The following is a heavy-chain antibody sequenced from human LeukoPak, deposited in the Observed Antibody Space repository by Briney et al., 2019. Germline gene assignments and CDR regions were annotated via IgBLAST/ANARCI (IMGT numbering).Heavy chain of an antibody. J-gene: IGHJ3*02. Sequence: PGGSLRLSCAASGFTVSSNYMSWVRQAPGKGLEWVSVIYSGGSTYYADSVKGRFTISRDNSKNTLYLQMNSLRAEDTAVYYCAKCQAAAAGDDAFDIWGQGTMVTVSS. D-gene: IGHD6-13*01. CDR2: IYSGGST. CDR3: AKCQAAAAGDDAFDI. V-gene: IGHV3-66*01. CDR1: GFTVSSNY.